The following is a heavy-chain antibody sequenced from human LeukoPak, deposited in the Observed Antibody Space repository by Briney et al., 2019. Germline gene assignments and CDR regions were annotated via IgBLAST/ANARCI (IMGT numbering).Heavy chain of an antibody. CDR1: GFTFRSYW. D-gene: IGHD6-19*01. J-gene: IGHJ4*02. Sequence: GGSLRLSCAASGFTFRSYWMHWVRQVPGKGLVWVSRINSDETSTSYADSVKGRFTISRDNAKNTLYLQMNSLRAEDTAVYYCARDHLQWLPKYYFDYWGQGTLVTVSS. CDR2: INSDETST. V-gene: IGHV3-74*01. CDR3: ARDHLQWLPKYYFDY.